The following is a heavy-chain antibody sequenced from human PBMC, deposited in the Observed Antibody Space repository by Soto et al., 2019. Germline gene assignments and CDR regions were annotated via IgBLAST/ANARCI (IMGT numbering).Heavy chain of an antibody. Sequence: GESLKISCKGSGYSFTSYWISWVRQMPGKGLEWMGRIDPSDSYTNYSPSFQGHVTISADKSISTAYLQWSSLKASDTAMYYCASTSLEWLSNYYYYGMGVWGQGTTVTVSS. J-gene: IGHJ6*02. CDR2: IDPSDSYT. CDR3: ASTSLEWLSNYYYYGMGV. D-gene: IGHD3-3*02. CDR1: GYSFTSYW. V-gene: IGHV5-10-1*01.